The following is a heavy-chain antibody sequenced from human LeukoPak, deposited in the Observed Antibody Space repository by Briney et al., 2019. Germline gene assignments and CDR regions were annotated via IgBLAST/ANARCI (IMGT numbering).Heavy chain of an antibody. J-gene: IGHJ3*02. D-gene: IGHD6-19*01. CDR3: ARTSSIAVAEDAFDI. CDR1: GFTFSGAW. CDR2: ISSSSSYI. V-gene: IGHV3-21*01. Sequence: GGSLRLSCAASGFTFSGAWMCWVRQAPGKGLEWVSSISSSSSYIYYADSVKGRFTISRDNAKNSLYLQMNSLRAEDTAVYYCARTSSIAVAEDAFDIWGQGTMVTVSS.